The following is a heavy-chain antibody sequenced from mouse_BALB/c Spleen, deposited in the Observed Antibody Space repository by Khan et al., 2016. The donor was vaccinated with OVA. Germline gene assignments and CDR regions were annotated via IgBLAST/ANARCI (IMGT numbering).Heavy chain of an antibody. CDR3: TRDDYFVGDAMDY. V-gene: IGHV1S56*01. CDR2: IYPGNVNT. J-gene: IGHJ4*01. CDR1: GYAFTTYY. D-gene: IGHD2-4*01. Sequence: QVRLQQSGPELVKPGASVRISCKASGYAFTTYYIHWVKQRPGQGLEWIGWIYPGNVNTKYNEKFKGKATLTADKSSSTVYMQLISLTSEDSAVYFCTRDDYFVGDAMDYWVQGTSVTVSS.